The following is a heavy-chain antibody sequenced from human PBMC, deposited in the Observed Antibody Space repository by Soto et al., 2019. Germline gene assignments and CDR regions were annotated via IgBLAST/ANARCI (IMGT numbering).Heavy chain of an antibody. D-gene: IGHD2-15*01. J-gene: IGHJ4*02. CDR2: ISFDGKNR. Sequence: QVQLVESGGGVVQPAKSLRLSCAASGFIFSHYGMHWVRQAPGKGLEWVALISFDGKNRNYADSVKGRFTIYRDNPKNTLYLEMNSLRPEDTAFYYCAKRGGVVGGSEHPFFEYWGQGTLVTVSS. CDR1: GFIFSHYG. V-gene: IGHV3-30*18. CDR3: AKRGGVVGGSEHPFFEY.